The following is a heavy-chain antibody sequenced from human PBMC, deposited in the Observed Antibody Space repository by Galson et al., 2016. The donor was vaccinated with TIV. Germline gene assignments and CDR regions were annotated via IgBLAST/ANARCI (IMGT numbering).Heavy chain of an antibody. CDR1: GGSISSHY. V-gene: IGHV4-59*11. J-gene: IGHJ6*02. CDR2: IYYSGST. D-gene: IGHD3-9*01. CDR3: ARAGNAILTGRYYYYYYGMDV. Sequence: ETLSLTCTVSGGSISSHYWSWIRQPPGKGLEWIGYIYYSGSTNYNPSLKSRVTISVDTSKNQFSLKLSSVTAADTAVYYCARAGNAILTGRYYYYYYGMDVWGQGTTVTVSS.